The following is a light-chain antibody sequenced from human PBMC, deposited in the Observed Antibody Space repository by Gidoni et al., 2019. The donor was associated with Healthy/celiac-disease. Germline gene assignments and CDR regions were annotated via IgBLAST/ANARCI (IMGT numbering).Light chain of an antibody. J-gene: IGLJ3*02. CDR2: SNN. Sequence: QSVLTQPPSASGTPGQRVTISCSGSSSNIGSNPVNWYQQLPGTAPKPLIYSNNPRPSGVPDRFSGSKSGTSASLAISGLQSEDESDYYCAAWDDSLNGWVFGGGTKLTVL. CDR3: AAWDDSLNGWV. V-gene: IGLV1-44*01. CDR1: SSNIGSNP.